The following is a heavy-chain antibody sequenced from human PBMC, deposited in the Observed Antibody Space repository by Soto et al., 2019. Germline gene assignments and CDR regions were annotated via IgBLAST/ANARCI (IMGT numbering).Heavy chain of an antibody. Sequence: PGGSLRLSCAASGFTFSSCAMTWVRQAPGKGLEWVLAISGRGDTTYYADSVKGRFTISRDTSKNTVYLQMNSLRADDTAVYYCAKGRPGRSCYSGLDCWGQGTLVTVSS. CDR3: AKGRPGRSCYSGLDC. V-gene: IGHV3-23*01. J-gene: IGHJ4*02. D-gene: IGHD2-15*01. CDR2: ISGRGDTT. CDR1: GFTFSSCA.